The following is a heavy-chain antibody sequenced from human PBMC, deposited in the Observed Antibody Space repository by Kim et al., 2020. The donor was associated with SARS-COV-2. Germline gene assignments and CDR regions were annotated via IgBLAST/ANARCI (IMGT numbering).Heavy chain of an antibody. D-gene: IGHD5-18*01. Sequence: ASVKVSCKASGYTFTGYYMHWVRQAPGQGLEWMGWINPNSGGTNYAQKFQGRVTMTRDTSISTAYMELSRLRSDDTAVYYCARGGKDTAMVPYYYYGMDVWGQGTTVTVSS. CDR3: ARGGKDTAMVPYYYYGMDV. V-gene: IGHV1-2*02. J-gene: IGHJ6*02. CDR1: GYTFTGYY. CDR2: INPNSGGT.